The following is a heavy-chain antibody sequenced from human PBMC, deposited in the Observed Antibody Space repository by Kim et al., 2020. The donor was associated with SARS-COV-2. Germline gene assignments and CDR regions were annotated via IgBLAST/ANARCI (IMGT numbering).Heavy chain of an antibody. Sequence: ASVKVSCKASGYTFTGYYMHWVRQAPGQGLEWMGRINPNSGGTNYAQKFQGRVTMTRDTSISTAYMELSRLRSDDTAVYYCARDHSYDSFFDYWGQGTLVTVSS. CDR2: INPNSGGT. CDR3: ARDHSYDSFFDY. D-gene: IGHD3-22*01. J-gene: IGHJ4*02. CDR1: GYTFTGYY. V-gene: IGHV1-2*06.